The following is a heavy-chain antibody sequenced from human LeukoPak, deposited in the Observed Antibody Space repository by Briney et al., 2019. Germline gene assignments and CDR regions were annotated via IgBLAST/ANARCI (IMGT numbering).Heavy chain of an antibody. CDR1: GFTFSRHG. D-gene: IGHD6-6*01. J-gene: IGHJ4*02. CDR2: MSKDGATI. Sequence: GGSLRLSCAASGFTFSRHGMHWARHAPGKGLKWVAGMSKDGATIRYEGSVEGRFTISRDNSKNTVYLQMNSLRAEDTAVYYCANRGSSISLRWGQGTLVTVSS. CDR3: ANRGSSISLR. V-gene: IGHV3-30*18.